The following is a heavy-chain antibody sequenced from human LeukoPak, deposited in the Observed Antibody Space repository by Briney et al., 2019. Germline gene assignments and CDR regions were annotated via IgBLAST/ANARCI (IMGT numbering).Heavy chain of an antibody. CDR3: AKWGDYDVLTGYYVPDY. CDR1: GFTFSNYA. J-gene: IGHJ4*02. CDR2: ILGSGGST. D-gene: IGHD3-9*01. V-gene: IGHV3-23*01. Sequence: GASLRLSCAASGFTFSNYAMSWVRQAPGKGLEWVSAILGSGGSTHYADSVKGRFTVSRDNSKSTLYLQMNSLRAEDTALYYCAKWGDYDVLTGYYVPDYWGQGTLVTVSS.